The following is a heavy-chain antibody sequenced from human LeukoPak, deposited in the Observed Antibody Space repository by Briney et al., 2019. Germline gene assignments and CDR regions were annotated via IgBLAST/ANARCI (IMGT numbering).Heavy chain of an antibody. CDR3: ARASGSYYSAPLDY. D-gene: IGHD1-26*01. Sequence: TGGSLRLSCAASGFTFSSYDMHWVRQATEKGLEWVSAIGTAGDTYYPGSVKGRFTTSRENAKNSLYLQMNSLRAEDTAVYYCARASGSYYSAPLDYWGQGTLVTVSS. J-gene: IGHJ4*02. CDR1: GFTFSSYD. CDR2: IGTAGDT. V-gene: IGHV3-13*01.